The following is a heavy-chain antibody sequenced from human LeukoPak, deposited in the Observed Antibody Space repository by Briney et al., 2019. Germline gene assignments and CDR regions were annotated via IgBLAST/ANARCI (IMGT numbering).Heavy chain of an antibody. CDR2: IYYSGST. Sequence: SETLSLTCTVSGGSISSYYWSWLRQPPGKGLEWIGYIYYSGSTNYNPFLTSRVTISVDTSKNQFSLKLSSVTAADTAVYYCARVSGYDWESFYDYGGQGTLVTASS. V-gene: IGHV4-59*01. J-gene: IGHJ4*02. CDR3: ARVSGYDWESFYDY. CDR1: GGSISSYY. D-gene: IGHD5-12*01.